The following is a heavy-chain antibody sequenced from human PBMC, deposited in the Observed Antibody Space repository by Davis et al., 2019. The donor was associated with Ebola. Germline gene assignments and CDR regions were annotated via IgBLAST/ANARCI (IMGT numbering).Heavy chain of an antibody. V-gene: IGHV1-18*01. CDR2: VSTYDNTS. CDR1: GYTFSSYG. J-gene: IGHJ4*02. Sequence: ASVKVSCKTSGYTFSSYGITWVRQAPGQGLQWVGWVSTYDNTSRPEQSLQGRLTLTKDTSTSTVFLELRSLRLDDTAIYYCARDPFPGPTWGPGTLVTVSS. CDR3: ARDPFPGPT.